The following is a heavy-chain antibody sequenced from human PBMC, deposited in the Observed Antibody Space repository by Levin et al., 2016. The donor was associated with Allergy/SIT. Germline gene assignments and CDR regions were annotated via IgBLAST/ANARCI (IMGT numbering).Heavy chain of an antibody. CDR1: GFTFSSYA. CDR2: ISGSGGST. V-gene: IGHV3-23*01. J-gene: IGHJ4*02. Sequence: GESLKISCAASGFTFSSYAMSWVRQAPGKGLEWVSAISGSGGSTYYADSVKGRFTISRDNSKNTLYLQMNSLRAEDTAVYYCAKASSIAVAGWDYWGQGTLVTVSS. D-gene: IGHD6-19*01. CDR3: AKASSIAVAGWDY.